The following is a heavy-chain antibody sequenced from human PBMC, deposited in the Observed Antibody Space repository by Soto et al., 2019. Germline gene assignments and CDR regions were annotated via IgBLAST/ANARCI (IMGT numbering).Heavy chain of an antibody. CDR1: GFTFSSYW. CDR2: IKQDGSEK. D-gene: IGHD2-2*02. Sequence: PGGSLRLSCAASGFTFSSYWMSWVRQAPGKGLEWVANIKQDGSEKYYVDSVKGRFTISRDNAKNSLYLQMNSLRAEDTAVYYCARERYCSSTSCYMGIWYWGQGTLVTVSS. V-gene: IGHV3-7*03. J-gene: IGHJ4*02. CDR3: ARERYCSSTSCYMGIWY.